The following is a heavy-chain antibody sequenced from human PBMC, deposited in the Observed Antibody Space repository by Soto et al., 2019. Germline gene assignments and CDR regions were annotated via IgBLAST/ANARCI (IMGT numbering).Heavy chain of an antibody. CDR1: GYTFTGYY. V-gene: IGHV1-2*02. CDR3: ARLRKTYYYGSVSLDY. D-gene: IGHD3-10*01. Sequence: ASVKVSCKASGYTFTGYYMHWVRQAPGQGLEWMGWINPNSGGTNYAQKFQGSVTMTRDTSISTAYMELSRLRSDDTAVYYCARLRKTYYYGSVSLDYWGQGTLVTVSS. CDR2: INPNSGGT. J-gene: IGHJ4*02.